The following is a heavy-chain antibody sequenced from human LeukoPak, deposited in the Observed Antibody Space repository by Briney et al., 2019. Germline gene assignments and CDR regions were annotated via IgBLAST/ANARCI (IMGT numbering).Heavy chain of an antibody. D-gene: IGHD5-12*01. CDR3: ARASYTGFDLHFDQ. Sequence: GGSLRLSCSASGFPFSGREMAWVRQAPGKGLEWVSYMSKNGETILHADSVEGRFTISRDNAKNSLFLQMDSLRAEDTAFYYCARASYTGFDLHFDQWGQGTLVTVSS. CDR1: GFPFSGRE. V-gene: IGHV3-48*03. J-gene: IGHJ4*02. CDR2: MSKNGETI.